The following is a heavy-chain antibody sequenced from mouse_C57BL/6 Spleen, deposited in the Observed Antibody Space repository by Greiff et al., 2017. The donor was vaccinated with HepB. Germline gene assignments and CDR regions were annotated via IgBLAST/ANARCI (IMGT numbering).Heavy chain of an antibody. J-gene: IGHJ4*01. Sequence: VQLQQSGAELVKPGASVKISCKASGYAFSSSWMNWVKQRPGKGLEWIGQIYPGDGDTNYNGKFKGKATLTADKSSSTAYMQLSSLTSEDSAVYFCARSMVTYAMDYWGQGTSVTVSS. D-gene: IGHD2-2*01. V-gene: IGHV1-80*01. CDR2: IYPGDGDT. CDR1: GYAFSSSW. CDR3: ARSMVTYAMDY.